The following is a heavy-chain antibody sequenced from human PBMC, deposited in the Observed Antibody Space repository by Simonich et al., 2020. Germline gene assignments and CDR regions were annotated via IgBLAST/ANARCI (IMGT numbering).Heavy chain of an antibody. CDR1: GFTFSSYE. CDR3: ARDFRLQLVEIGTYYYYGMDV. D-gene: IGHD6-6*01. Sequence: EVQLVESGGGLVQPGGSLRLSCAASGFTFSSYEMNWVRQAPGKGLEWDSYISSSGSTIYYADSVKGRFTSSRDNAKNSLYLQRNSLRAEDTAVYYCARDFRLQLVEIGTYYYYGMDVWGQGTTVTVSS. J-gene: IGHJ6*02. CDR2: ISSSGSTI. V-gene: IGHV3-48*03.